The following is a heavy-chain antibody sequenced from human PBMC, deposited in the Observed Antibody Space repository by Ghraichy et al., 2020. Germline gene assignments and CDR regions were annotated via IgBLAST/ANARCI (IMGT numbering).Heavy chain of an antibody. V-gene: IGHV4-31*03. D-gene: IGHD2-2*01. CDR1: GGSISSGGYY. Sequence: SETLSLTCTISGGSISSGGYYWSWIRQHPGKGLEWIGYIYSSGTTYYNPSLKSRVTISVDTSKNQFSLNLSSMTAADTAVYYCARGFYCSGANCSPNYGEDAFDIWCQGTMVTV. J-gene: IGHJ3*02. CDR3: ARGFYCSGANCSPNYGEDAFDI. CDR2: IYSSGTT.